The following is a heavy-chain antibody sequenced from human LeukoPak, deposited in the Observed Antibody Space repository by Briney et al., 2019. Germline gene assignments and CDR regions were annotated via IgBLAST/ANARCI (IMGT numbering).Heavy chain of an antibody. Sequence: GGSLRLSCAASGFTFSSYSMNWVRQAPGKGLEWVSSISGSNSYIYYADSMKGRFTISIDNAKNSLYLQMNSLRAEDTAVYYCAELGITMIGGVWGKGTTVTISS. CDR1: GFTFSSYS. V-gene: IGHV3-21*01. CDR2: ISGSNSYI. D-gene: IGHD3-10*02. J-gene: IGHJ6*04. CDR3: AELGITMIGGV.